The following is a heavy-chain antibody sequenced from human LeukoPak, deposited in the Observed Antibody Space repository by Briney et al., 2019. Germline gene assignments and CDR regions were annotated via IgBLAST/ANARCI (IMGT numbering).Heavy chain of an antibody. V-gene: IGHV4-39*07. CDR2: IYYSGST. D-gene: IGHD5-12*01. Sequence: SETLSLTCTVSGGSISSSSYYWGWIRQPPGKGLEWIGSIYYSGSTYYNPSLKSRVTISVDTSKNQFSLKLSSVTAADTAVYYCAREKNRGYDPLLYYYYYMDVWGKGTTVTVSS. J-gene: IGHJ6*03. CDR1: GGSISSSSYY. CDR3: AREKNRGYDPLLYYYYYMDV.